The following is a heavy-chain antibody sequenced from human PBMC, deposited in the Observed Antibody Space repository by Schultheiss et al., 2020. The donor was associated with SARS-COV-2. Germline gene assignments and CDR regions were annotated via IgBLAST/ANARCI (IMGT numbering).Heavy chain of an antibody. CDR2: IYYSGST. CDR3: ARDSPRQYGSGSSRYYYYGMDV. Sequence: LRLSCAVSGGSISSGGYYWSWIRQHPGKGLEWIGYIYYSGSTYYNPSLKSRVTISVDTSKNQFSLKLSSVTAADTAVYYCARDSPRQYGSGSSRYYYYGMDVWGQGTTVTVSS. D-gene: IGHD3-10*01. J-gene: IGHJ6*02. CDR1: GGSISSGGYY. V-gene: IGHV4-31*11.